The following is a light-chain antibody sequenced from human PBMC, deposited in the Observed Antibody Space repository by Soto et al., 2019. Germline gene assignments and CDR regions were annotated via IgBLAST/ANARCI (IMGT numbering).Light chain of an antibody. CDR1: QNINAW. CDR3: QHYSLYSPWT. V-gene: IGKV1-5*01. Sequence: DIHMTQSPSSLSVSVGDRVTITCRTSQNINAWLAWYQQRPGQAPKLLIYDASTVQSGVPLRFSGSGSGTEFTLTISSLQPDDSATYYCQHYSLYSPWTFGQGTRLEIK. J-gene: IGKJ5*01. CDR2: DAS.